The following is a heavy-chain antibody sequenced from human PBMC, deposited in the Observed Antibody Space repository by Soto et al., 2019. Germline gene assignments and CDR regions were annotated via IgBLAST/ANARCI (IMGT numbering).Heavy chain of an antibody. CDR2: INPNDGTT. V-gene: IGHV1-46*01. CDR3: AKGFISGQLPNHYYYGVDV. CDR1: GYSFTSSY. Sequence: ASVKVSCKASGYSFTSSYMHWLRQAPGQGPEWMGMINPNDGTTTNAQRFQGRVTMTTDTSTTSVYMELSSLRSEDTAVYYCAKGFISGQLPNHYYYGVDVWGQGTTVTVSS. D-gene: IGHD6-6*01. J-gene: IGHJ6*02.